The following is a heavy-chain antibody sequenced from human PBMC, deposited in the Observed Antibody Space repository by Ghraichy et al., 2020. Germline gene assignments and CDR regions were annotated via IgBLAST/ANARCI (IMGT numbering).Heavy chain of an antibody. V-gene: IGHV3-64D*06. Sequence: GGSLRLSCSASGFTFSSYAMHWVRQAPGKGLEYVSAISSNGGSTYYADSVKGRFTISRDNSKNTLYLQMSSLRAEDTAVYYCVKDRVRAVADFDYWGQGTLVTVSS. CDR2: ISSNGGST. J-gene: IGHJ4*02. CDR1: GFTFSSYA. D-gene: IGHD6-19*01. CDR3: VKDRVRAVADFDY.